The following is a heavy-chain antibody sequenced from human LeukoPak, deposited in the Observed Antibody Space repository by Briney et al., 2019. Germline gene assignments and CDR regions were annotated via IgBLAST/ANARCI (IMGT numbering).Heavy chain of an antibody. D-gene: IGHD7-27*01. CDR3: ARDLDWGAYYLDY. V-gene: IGHV3-48*01. CDR1: GFSFSSYT. J-gene: IGHJ4*02. CDR2: ITSGSSSI. Sequence: AGGSLRLSCVGSGFSFSSYTMDWVRQAPGKGLEWIAHITSGSSSIYYADSVKGRFIVSRDNAKNSLYLQMNSLRAEDTAVYYCARDLDWGAYYLDYWGQGTLVTVSS.